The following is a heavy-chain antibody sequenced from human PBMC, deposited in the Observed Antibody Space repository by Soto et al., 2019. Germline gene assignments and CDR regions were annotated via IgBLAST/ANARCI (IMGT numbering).Heavy chain of an antibody. J-gene: IGHJ3*01. CDR3: ARDFRPEYAFDL. Sequence: SQTLSLTCAISGDSVSSNSAACNWIRQSPSRGLEWLGRTYYRSKWYTDYAVAVKRRITINPDTSKNQFTLQLNSVTPEDPAVDYCARDFRPEYAFDLWGQGTLVTVSS. CDR2: TYYRSKWYT. D-gene: IGHD3-10*01. V-gene: IGHV6-1*01. CDR1: GDSVSSNSAA.